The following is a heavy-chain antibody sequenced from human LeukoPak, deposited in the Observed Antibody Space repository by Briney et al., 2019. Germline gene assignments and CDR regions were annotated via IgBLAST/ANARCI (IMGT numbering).Heavy chain of an antibody. CDR3: ARDPKSQLLLDY. J-gene: IGHJ4*02. D-gene: IGHD2-2*01. CDR2: INPNSGGT. CDR1: GYTFTAYY. V-gene: IGHV1-2*02. Sequence: ASVKVSCKASGYTFTAYYVHWVRQAPGQGLEWMGWINPNSGGTNYAQKFQGRVTLTRDTSISTAYMELSRLTSGDTAVYYCARDPKSQLLLDYWGQGTLVTVS.